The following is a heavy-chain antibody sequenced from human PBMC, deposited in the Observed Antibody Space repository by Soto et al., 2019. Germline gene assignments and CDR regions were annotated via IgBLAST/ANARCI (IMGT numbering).Heavy chain of an antibody. V-gene: IGHV3-21*01. D-gene: IGHD2-15*01. CDR3: SGCSGGACHQNYGMDV. CDR2: ISPSTSHI. Sequence: EVPLVESGGGLVKPGGSLRLSCAVSGFTFSSCTMNWVRQAPGKGLEWVSSISPSTSHIYYADSVKGRFTISRDNAKNSLFLQMNSLRAEDTAVYYCSGCSGGACHQNYGMDVWGQATTVTVSS. CDR1: GFTFSSCT. J-gene: IGHJ6*02.